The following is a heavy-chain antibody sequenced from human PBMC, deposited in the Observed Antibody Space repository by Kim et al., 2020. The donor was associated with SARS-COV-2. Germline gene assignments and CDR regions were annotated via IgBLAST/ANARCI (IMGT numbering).Heavy chain of an antibody. D-gene: IGHD1-26*01. V-gene: IGHV4-34*01. Sequence: SETLSLTCAVYGGSFSGYYWSWIRQPPGKGLEWIGEINHSGSTNYNPSLKSRVTISVDTSKNQFSLKLSSVTAADTAVYYCARGNGIVGATVAPAQEGWFDPWGQGTLVTVSS. J-gene: IGHJ5*02. CDR2: INHSGST. CDR3: ARGNGIVGATVAPAQEGWFDP. CDR1: GGSFSGYY.